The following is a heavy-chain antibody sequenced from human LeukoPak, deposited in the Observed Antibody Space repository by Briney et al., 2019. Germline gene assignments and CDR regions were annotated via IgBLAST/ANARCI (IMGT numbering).Heavy chain of an antibody. V-gene: IGHV6-1*01. Sequence: SQTLSLTCAISGDSVSSNSAAWNWIRQSPSIGLEWLGRTYYRSKWYNDYAVSVSGRITINPDTSKNQFSLLLNSVTPEDTAVYYCARYSGLGVPDYWGQGTLVTVSS. J-gene: IGHJ4*02. CDR2: TYYRSKWYN. CDR1: GDSVSSNSAA. D-gene: IGHD2-21*01. CDR3: ARYSGLGVPDY.